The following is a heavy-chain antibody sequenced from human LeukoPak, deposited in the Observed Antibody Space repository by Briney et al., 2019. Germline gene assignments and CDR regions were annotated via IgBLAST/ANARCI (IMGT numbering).Heavy chain of an antibody. V-gene: IGHV3-74*03. CDR1: GFTFSSYW. Sequence: GGSLRLSCAASGFTFSSYWIHWVRQAPGKGLVWLSHINSDGSSTTYADSVKGRFTISRDNAKNTLYLHMNSLRVEDTAVYYCARVYGPKTNYYYYGMDVWGQGTTVTVSS. D-gene: IGHD2/OR15-2a*01. CDR3: ARVYGPKTNYYYYGMDV. CDR2: INSDGSST. J-gene: IGHJ6*02.